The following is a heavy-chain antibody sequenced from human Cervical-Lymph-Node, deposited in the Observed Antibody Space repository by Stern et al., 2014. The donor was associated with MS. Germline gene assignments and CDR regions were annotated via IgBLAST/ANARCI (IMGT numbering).Heavy chain of an antibody. CDR2: IYYSGTT. CDR1: GDSITSTSYY. V-gene: IGHV4-31*03. CDR3: ARIRTIYDWFDP. D-gene: IGHD2/OR15-2a*01. J-gene: IGHJ5*02. Sequence: QVQLQESGPGLVKPSQTLSLTCTVSGDSITSTSYYWSWLRQHPTQGLEWIGYIYYSGTTYYNPSLQNRLSVSVDTSKNQFSLKLNSGTAADTAIYYCARIRTIYDWFDPWGQGTLVTVSS.